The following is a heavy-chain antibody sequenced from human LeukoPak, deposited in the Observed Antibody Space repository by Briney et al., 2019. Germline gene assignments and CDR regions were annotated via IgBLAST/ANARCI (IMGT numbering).Heavy chain of an antibody. D-gene: IGHD5/OR15-5a*01. V-gene: IGHV4-59*12. Sequence: SETLSLTCTVSGGSISSYYWSWIRQPPGKGLEWIGYIYYSGSTNYNPSLKSRVTTSVDTSKNQLSLKLSSVTAADTAVYYCARESPGVSQNYNWFDPWGQGTLVTVSS. CDR1: GGSISSYY. CDR3: ARESPGVSQNYNWFDP. J-gene: IGHJ5*02. CDR2: IYYSGST.